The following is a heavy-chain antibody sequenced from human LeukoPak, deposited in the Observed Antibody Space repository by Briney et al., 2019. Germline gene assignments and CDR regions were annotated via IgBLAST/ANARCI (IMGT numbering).Heavy chain of an antibody. CDR2: IYSGGST. CDR1: GFTVSRNY. D-gene: IGHD6-19*01. Sequence: GGSLRLSCVVSGFTVSRNYMSWVRQAPGKGLEWVSVIYSGGSTDYADSVKGRFTISRDNSKNTLYLQMNSLRAEDTAVYYCARDRGSSGWYGAFDIWGQGTMVTVSS. J-gene: IGHJ3*02. CDR3: ARDRGSSGWYGAFDI. V-gene: IGHV3-53*05.